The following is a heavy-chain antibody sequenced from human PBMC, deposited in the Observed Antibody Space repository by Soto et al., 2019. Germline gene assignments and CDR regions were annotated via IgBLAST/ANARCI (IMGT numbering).Heavy chain of an antibody. D-gene: IGHD4-4*01. J-gene: IGHJ6*03. V-gene: IGHV1-2*04. CDR1: GYTFTGYY. Sequence: GASVKVSCKASGYTFTGYYMHWVRQAPGQGLEWMGWINPNSGGTNYAQKFQGWVTMTRDTSISTAYMELSRLRSDDTAVYYCARGPAHDYSNYYYYYYMDVWGKGTTVTVSS. CDR2: INPNSGGT. CDR3: ARGPAHDYSNYYYYYYMDV.